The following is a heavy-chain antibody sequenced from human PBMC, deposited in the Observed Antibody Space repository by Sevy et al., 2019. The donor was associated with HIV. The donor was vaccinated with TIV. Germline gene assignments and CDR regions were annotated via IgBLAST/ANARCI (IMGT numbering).Heavy chain of an antibody. CDR3: PSDLGFYSSK. J-gene: IGHJ4*02. CDR1: GITFSSAW. D-gene: IGHD4-4*01. CDR2: IKSETDGGAA. Sequence: GWSLRLSWAASGITFSSAWMSWVRLVPGKGLEWLGRIKSETDGGAADYAAAVKGRFTILRDDSKETLYLQLNSLKTEDTVVYYSPSDLGFYSSKWGQATLVTVSP. V-gene: IGHV3-15*01.